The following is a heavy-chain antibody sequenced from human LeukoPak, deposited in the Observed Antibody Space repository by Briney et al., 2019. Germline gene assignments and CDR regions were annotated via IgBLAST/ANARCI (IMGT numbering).Heavy chain of an antibody. CDR1: GFTFSSYW. V-gene: IGHV3-21*01. Sequence: GGSLRLSCAASGFTFSSYWMHWVRQAPGKGLEWVSSISSSSSYIYYADSVKGRFTISRDNAKNSLYLQMNSLRAEDTAVYYCARDPVTTVTTDYWGQGTLVTVSS. CDR3: ARDPVTTVTTDY. CDR2: ISSSSSYI. J-gene: IGHJ4*02. D-gene: IGHD4-17*01.